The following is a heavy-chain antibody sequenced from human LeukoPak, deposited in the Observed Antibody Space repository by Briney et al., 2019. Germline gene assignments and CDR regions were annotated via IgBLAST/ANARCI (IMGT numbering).Heavy chain of an antibody. V-gene: IGHV4-61*02. D-gene: IGHD1-7*01. CDR2: IYTSGST. J-gene: IGHJ5*02. CDR3: AQEGRECGITGTICWFDP. CDR1: GGSISSGSYY. Sequence: PSQTLSLTCTVSGGSISSGSYYWSWIRQPAGKGLEWIGRIYTSGSTNYNPSLKSRVTTSVDTSKNQFSLKLSSVTAADTAVYYCAQEGRECGITGTICWFDPWGQGTLVTVSS.